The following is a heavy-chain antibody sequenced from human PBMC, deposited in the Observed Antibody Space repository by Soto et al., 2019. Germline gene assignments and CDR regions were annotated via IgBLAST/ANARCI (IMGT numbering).Heavy chain of an antibody. CDR2: TYYRSKWYN. CDR1: GDSVSSNSAA. V-gene: IGHV6-1*01. J-gene: IGHJ6*02. D-gene: IGHD6-19*01. Sequence: SQTLSLTCAISGDSVSSNSAAWNWIRQSPSRGLEWLGRTYYRSKWYNDYAVSVKSRITINPDTSKNQFSLQLNSVTPEDTAVFFFATKRGAVAGYYYYYGMDVWGQGTTVTVFS. CDR3: ATKRGAVAGYYYYYGMDV.